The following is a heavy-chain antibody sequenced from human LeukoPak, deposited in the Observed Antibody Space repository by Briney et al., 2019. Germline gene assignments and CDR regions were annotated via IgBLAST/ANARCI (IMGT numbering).Heavy chain of an antibody. D-gene: IGHD6-13*01. V-gene: IGHV1-2*04. CDR3: ARDQGSSWYVGPFDP. CDR2: INPNSGGT. CDR1: GYTFTGYY. Sequence: GASVKVSCKASGYTFTGYYMHWVRQAPGQGLEWMGWINPNSGGTNYAQKFQGWVTMTRDTSISTAYMELSRLRSDDTAVYYCARDQGSSWYVGPFDPWGQGTLVTVSS. J-gene: IGHJ5*02.